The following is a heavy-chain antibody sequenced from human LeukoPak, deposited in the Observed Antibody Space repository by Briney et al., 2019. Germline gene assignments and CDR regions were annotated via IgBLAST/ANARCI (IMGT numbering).Heavy chain of an antibody. J-gene: IGHJ6*03. CDR1: GFTVGASY. CDR3: ATRRITMVRGHYYMDV. CDR2: IYSGGNT. V-gene: IGHV3-53*01. D-gene: IGHD3-10*01. Sequence: GGSLRLSCAVSGFTVGASYMSWVRQAPGKGLERVSVIYSGGNTGYADSVKGRFTISRDNSKNTLYLQMNSLRAEDTAVYYCATRRITMVRGHYYMDVWGKGTTVTISS.